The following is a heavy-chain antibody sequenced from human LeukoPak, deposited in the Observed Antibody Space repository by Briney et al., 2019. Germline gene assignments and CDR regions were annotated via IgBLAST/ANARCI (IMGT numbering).Heavy chain of an antibody. D-gene: IGHD3-3*02. Sequence: GASVKVSCKASGYTFTGYFMHWVRQAPGQGLEWMGWINPDSGGTKYAQKFQGRVTMTRDTSISTAYMELSRLRSDDTAVYYCARDEMEHFGSYYAFWGQGKLVSVSS. J-gene: IGHJ4*02. CDR2: INPDSGGT. CDR3: ARDEMEHFGSYYAF. V-gene: IGHV1-2*02. CDR1: GYTFTGYF.